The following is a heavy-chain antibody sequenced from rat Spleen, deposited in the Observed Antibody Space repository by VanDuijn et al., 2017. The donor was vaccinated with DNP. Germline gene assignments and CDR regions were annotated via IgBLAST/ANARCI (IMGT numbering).Heavy chain of an antibody. CDR3: ARETIFSYAMDT. J-gene: IGHJ4*01. Sequence: QVQLKESGPGLVQPSQTLSLTCTVSGFSLTTNSVHWVRQPPGKGLEWVGAMWSDGNTDYNSTLKSRLSISRDTSKSQVFLKMNSLQAEDTATYYCARETIFSYAMDTWGQGTSVTVSP. CDR2: MWSDGNT. CDR1: GFSLTTNS. D-gene: IGHD1-11*01. V-gene: IGHV2-1*01.